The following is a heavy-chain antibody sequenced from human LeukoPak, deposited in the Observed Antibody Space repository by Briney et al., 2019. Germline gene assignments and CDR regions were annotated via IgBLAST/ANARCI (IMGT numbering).Heavy chain of an antibody. V-gene: IGHV4-39*01. J-gene: IGHJ4*02. D-gene: IGHD6-13*01. CDR3: LMYSSSWYSTIDY. CDR2: IYYSGST. Sequence: SETLSLTCTVSGGSISSSSYSWGWIRQPPGKGLEWIGSIYYSGSTYYNPSLKSRVTLSVDTSKNQFSLKLSSVTAADTAVYYCLMYSSSWYSTIDYWGQGTLVTVSS. CDR1: GGSISSSSYS.